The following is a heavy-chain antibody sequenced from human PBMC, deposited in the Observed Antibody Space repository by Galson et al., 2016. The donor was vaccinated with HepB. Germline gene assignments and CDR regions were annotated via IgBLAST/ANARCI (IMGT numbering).Heavy chain of an antibody. V-gene: IGHV6-1*01. Sequence: CAISGDSVSSNAASWNLIRQSPSRGLEWLGRTYYRSEWYNEYALSVRSRITITPDISKNQFSLQLNSVTPEDTAVYFCARRSAPLGNFDFWGQGTAVTVSS. J-gene: IGHJ3*01. CDR2: TYYRSEWYN. CDR3: ARRSAPLGNFDF. CDR1: GDSVSSNAAS. D-gene: IGHD2-15*01.